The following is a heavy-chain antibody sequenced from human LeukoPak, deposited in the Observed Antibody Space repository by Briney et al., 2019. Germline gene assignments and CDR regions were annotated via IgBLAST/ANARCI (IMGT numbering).Heavy chain of an antibody. J-gene: IGHJ4*02. Sequence: GESLKISCKGSGYSFTSYWIGWVRQMPGKGLKWMGIIYPGDSDARYSPSFQGQVTISADKSISTAYLQWSSLKASDTAMYYCARRRDLYSGSYYPFDYWGQGTPVTVAS. CDR2: IYPGDSDA. D-gene: IGHD1-26*01. CDR3: ARRRDLYSGSYYPFDY. V-gene: IGHV5-51*01. CDR1: GYSFTSYW.